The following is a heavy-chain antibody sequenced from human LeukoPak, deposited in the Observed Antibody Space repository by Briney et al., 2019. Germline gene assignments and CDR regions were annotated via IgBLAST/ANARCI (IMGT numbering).Heavy chain of an antibody. CDR3: AKSLIEQWELPQS. D-gene: IGHD1-26*01. CDR2: ISGSGSGGST. J-gene: IGHJ4*02. V-gene: IGHV3-23*01. Sequence: GGSLRLSCAASGFTFSSSAMSWVRQAPGKGLEWVSNISGSGSGGSTYYADSVKGRFTISRDNSKNTLYLQMNSLRAEDTAVYYCAKSLIEQWELPQSGGQGTLVTVSS. CDR1: GFTFSSSA.